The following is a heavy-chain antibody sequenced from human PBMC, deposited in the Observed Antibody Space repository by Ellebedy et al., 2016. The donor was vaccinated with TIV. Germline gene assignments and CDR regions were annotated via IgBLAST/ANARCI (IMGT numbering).Heavy chain of an antibody. CDR3: ARSHYYCSLRQVHYYNGMDV. D-gene: IGHD3-10*01. CDR2: IIPIFRTP. V-gene: IGHV1-69*13. CDR1: GGTFLXYA. Sequence: AASVKVSCKASGGTFLXYAIXXVRPPXRQGLXCMGWIIPIFRTPTYAQNFQGRVTITADESTSTAYMELSSLRSEDTAVYYCARSHYYCSLRQVHYYNGMDVWGQGTTVTVSS. J-gene: IGHJ6*02.